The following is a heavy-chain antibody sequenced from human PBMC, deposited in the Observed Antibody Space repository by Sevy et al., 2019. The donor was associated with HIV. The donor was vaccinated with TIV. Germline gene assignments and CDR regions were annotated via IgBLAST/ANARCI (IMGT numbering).Heavy chain of an antibody. CDR3: ARIRGIMITFGGVIHDAFDI. J-gene: IGHJ3*02. CDR1: GFTFSSYW. V-gene: IGHV3-7*03. D-gene: IGHD3-16*02. CDR2: IKQDGSEK. Sequence: GGSLRLSCVASGFTFSSYWMSWVRQAPGKGLEWVANIKQDGSEKYYVDSVKGRFTISRDNAKNSLYLQMNSLRAEDTAVYYSARIRGIMITFGGVIHDAFDIWGQGTMVTVSS.